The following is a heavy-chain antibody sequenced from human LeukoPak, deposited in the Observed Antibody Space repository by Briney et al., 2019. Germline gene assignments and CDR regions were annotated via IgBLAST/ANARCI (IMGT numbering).Heavy chain of an antibody. CDR3: ARDYYYDSSGPLGKPNNFDY. CDR1: GYTFTSYY. CDR2: INPSGGST. J-gene: IGHJ4*02. V-gene: IGHV1-46*01. Sequence: GASVKVSCKASGYTFTSYYMHWVRQAPGQGLEWMGIINPSGGSTSYAQKFQGRVTMTTDTSTSTAYMELRSLRSDDTAVYYCARDYYYDSSGPLGKPNNFDYWGQGTLVTVSS. D-gene: IGHD3-22*01.